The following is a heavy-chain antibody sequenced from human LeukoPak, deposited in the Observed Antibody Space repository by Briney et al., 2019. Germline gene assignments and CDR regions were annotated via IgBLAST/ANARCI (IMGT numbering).Heavy chain of an antibody. CDR3: ARDPGYSSTGVDAFDI. J-gene: IGHJ3*02. V-gene: IGHV3-48*03. CDR2: ITSSGSTI. Sequence: PGGSLRLSCAASGFTFSSYEMNWVRQAPGKGLEWVSCITSSGSTIYYADSVKGRFTISRDNAEKSLFLQMNSLRDEDTAVYYCARDPGYSSTGVDAFDIWGRGTMVTVSS. CDR1: GFTFSSYE. D-gene: IGHD6-13*01.